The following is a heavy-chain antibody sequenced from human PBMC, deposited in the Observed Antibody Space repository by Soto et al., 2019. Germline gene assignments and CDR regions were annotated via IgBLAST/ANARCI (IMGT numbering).Heavy chain of an antibody. Sequence: QLVESGGGLVKPGGSLRLSCSASGFTFSDENMSWVRQVPGKGLEWVSGISGGGSYIFYADSVQGRFSISRDNPKNSLFLEMNSLRVEDTAVYYCARDADWHSTSCVFPPHGWCQGTTVTVSS. V-gene: IGHV3-21*06. CDR1: GFTFSDEN. J-gene: IGHJ6*02. D-gene: IGHD2-2*01. CDR2: ISGGGSYI. CDR3: ARDADWHSTSCVFPPHG.